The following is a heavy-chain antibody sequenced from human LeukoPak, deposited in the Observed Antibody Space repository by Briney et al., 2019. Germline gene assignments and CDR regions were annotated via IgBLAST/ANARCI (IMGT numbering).Heavy chain of an antibody. Sequence: PSETLSLTCTVSNDSISSYYWSWIRQPAGEGLEWIGRVYTSGSTNYHPSLKSRVTISVDMSKNQFSLRLNSVTAADAAVYYCAREKTDDYGDYVAFDVWGHGTLVTVSS. CDR1: NDSISSYY. CDR2: VYTSGST. CDR3: AREKTDDYGDYVAFDV. J-gene: IGHJ3*01. D-gene: IGHD4-17*01. V-gene: IGHV4-4*07.